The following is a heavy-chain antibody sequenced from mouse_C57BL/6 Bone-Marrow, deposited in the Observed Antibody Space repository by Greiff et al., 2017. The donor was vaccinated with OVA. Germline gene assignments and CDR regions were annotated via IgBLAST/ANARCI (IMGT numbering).Heavy chain of an antibody. D-gene: IGHD2-3*01. J-gene: IGHJ2*01. CDR2: IYPGSGST. CDR3: ARPDGPDGRGFSFDY. Sequence: QVQLQQPGAELVKPGASVKMSCKASGYTFTSYWITWVKQRPGQGLEWIGAIYPGSGSTTYNEKFKSKATLTVDTSSSTAYMQLSSLTSEDSAVYYCARPDGPDGRGFSFDYWGQGTTLTVSS. CDR1: GYTFTSYW. V-gene: IGHV1-55*01.